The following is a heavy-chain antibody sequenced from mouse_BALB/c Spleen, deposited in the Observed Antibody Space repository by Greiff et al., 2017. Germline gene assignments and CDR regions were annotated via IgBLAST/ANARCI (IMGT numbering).Heavy chain of an antibody. CDR1: GFNIKDTY. Sequence: VQLQQSGAELVKPGASVKLSCTASGFNIKDTYMHWVKQRPEQGLEWIGRIDPANGNTKYDPKFQGKATITADTSSNTAYLQLSSLTSEDTAVYYCARGYGSSYDYAMDYWGQGTSVTVSS. CDR2: IDPANGNT. D-gene: IGHD1-1*01. CDR3: ARGYGSSYDYAMDY. J-gene: IGHJ4*01. V-gene: IGHV14-3*02.